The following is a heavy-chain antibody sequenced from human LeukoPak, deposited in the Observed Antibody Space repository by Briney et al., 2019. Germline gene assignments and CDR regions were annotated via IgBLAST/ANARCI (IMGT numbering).Heavy chain of an antibody. Sequence: SETLSLTCTVSGDSISSGTNYWSWIRQPAGKGLEWIGRVYSSGSTSYNPSLKSRVTISLDTSKNQFSLKLSSVTAADSAVYYCARGLKRGYSGYGKGAFDIWGQGTMVTVSS. D-gene: IGHD5-12*01. CDR2: VYSSGST. CDR1: GDSISSGTNY. V-gene: IGHV4-61*02. CDR3: ARGLKRGYSGYGKGAFDI. J-gene: IGHJ3*02.